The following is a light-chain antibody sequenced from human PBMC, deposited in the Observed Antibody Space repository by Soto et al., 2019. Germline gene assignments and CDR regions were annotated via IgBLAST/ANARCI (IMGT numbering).Light chain of an antibody. Sequence: QSVLKQPPSVSAAPGQKVTISCSGSSSNIGNNYVSWYQQLPGTAPKLLIYDNNKRPSGIPDRFSGSKSGTSATLGITGLQTGDEADYYCGTWDSSLSAYVVFGGGTKVTVL. CDR1: SSNIGNNY. J-gene: IGLJ2*01. V-gene: IGLV1-51*01. CDR3: GTWDSSLSAYVV. CDR2: DNN.